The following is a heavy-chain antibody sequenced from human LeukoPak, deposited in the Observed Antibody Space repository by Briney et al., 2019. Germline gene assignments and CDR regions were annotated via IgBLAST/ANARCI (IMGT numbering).Heavy chain of an antibody. D-gene: IGHD1-1*01. V-gene: IGHV6-1*01. CDR1: GDSVSGNSAT. Sequence: SQNLSLTCAISGDSVSGNSATWNSIRQSPSRGLEWLGRTYYRSKWYNDYAVSVKSRITINPDTSKNQFFLQLNSVTPEDTALYYCARYDPGATTFDYWGQGTLVTVSS. CDR2: TYYRSKWYN. CDR3: ARYDPGATTFDY. J-gene: IGHJ4*02.